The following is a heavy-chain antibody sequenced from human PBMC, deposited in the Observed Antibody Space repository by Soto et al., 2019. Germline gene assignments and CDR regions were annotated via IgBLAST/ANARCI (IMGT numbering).Heavy chain of an antibody. CDR3: ARRTGEQWLVSWFDP. D-gene: IGHD6-19*01. Sequence: SGPTLVKPTQTLTLTCTFSGFSLSTSGVGVGWIRQPPGKALEWLALIYWNDDKRYSPSLKSRLTITKDTSKNQVVLTMTNMDPVDTATYYCARRTGEQWLVSWFDPWGQGTLVTVSS. CDR2: IYWNDDK. CDR1: GFSLSTSGVG. J-gene: IGHJ5*02. V-gene: IGHV2-5*01.